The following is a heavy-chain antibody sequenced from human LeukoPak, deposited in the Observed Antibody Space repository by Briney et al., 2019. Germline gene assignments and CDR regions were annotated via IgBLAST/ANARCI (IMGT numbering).Heavy chain of an antibody. CDR2: INGVGMST. J-gene: IGHJ4*02. Sequence: PGGSLRLSCVASEFMFSDFWMHWVRQVPGKGPVWLSRINGVGMSTRYADSVKGRFTISRDNAKNTLYLQMNSLRVEDTAVYYCATGGIDSRYYFDNWGQGTLVTVSS. CDR1: EFMFSDFW. CDR3: ATGGIDSRYYFDN. V-gene: IGHV3-74*01. D-gene: IGHD3-10*01.